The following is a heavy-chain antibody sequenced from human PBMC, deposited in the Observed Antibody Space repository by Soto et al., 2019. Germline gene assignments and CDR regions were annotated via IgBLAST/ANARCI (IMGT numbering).Heavy chain of an antibody. J-gene: IGHJ2*01. CDR2: IYYSGST. D-gene: IGHD1-26*01. Sequence: PSETLSLTCTVSGGSISSSSYYWGWLRQPPGKELEWIGSIYYSGSTYYTPSLKSRVTIYVDTSKNQFSLKLSSVTAADTAVYYCARTYGSLYWYFDLWGRGTLVTVS. CDR1: GGSISSSSYY. CDR3: ARTYGSLYWYFDL. V-gene: IGHV4-39*01.